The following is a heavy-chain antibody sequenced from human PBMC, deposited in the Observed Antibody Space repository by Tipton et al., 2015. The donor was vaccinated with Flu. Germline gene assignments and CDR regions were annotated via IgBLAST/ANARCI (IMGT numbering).Heavy chain of an antibody. CDR3: VRAIAAAGSR. J-gene: IGHJ4*02. Sequence: QLVQSGGGLIQPGRSLRLSCAASGFSLSSYWVSWVRQAPGKGLEWVGNINQDGSEKYSVDSVRGRFTITRDNAKNSVDLQMNSLRVEDTAVYYCVRAIAAAGSRWGQGTLVTVSS. CDR1: GFSLSSYW. V-gene: IGHV3-7*01. CDR2: INQDGSEK. D-gene: IGHD6-13*01.